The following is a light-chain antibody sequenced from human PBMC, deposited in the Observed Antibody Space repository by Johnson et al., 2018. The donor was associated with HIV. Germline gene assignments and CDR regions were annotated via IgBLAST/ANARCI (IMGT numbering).Light chain of an antibody. V-gene: IGLV1-51*01. CDR1: SSNIGNNY. J-gene: IGLJ1*01. CDR3: GTWDSSLSAGPYV. Sequence: QPVLTQPPSMSAAPGQRVTISCSGSSSNIGNNYVSWYQQVPGAAPKLLIYDNNRRPSGIPDRFSGSKSGTSATLGITGLQTGDEADYYCGTWDSSLSAGPYVFGTGTKVTGL. CDR2: DNN.